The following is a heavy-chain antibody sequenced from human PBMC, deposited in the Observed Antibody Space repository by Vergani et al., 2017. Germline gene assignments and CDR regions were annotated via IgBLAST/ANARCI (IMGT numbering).Heavy chain of an antibody. CDR3: ARSFTIFGVALTV. J-gene: IGHJ6*04. CDR1: GGSFSDYY. CDR2: INHSGST. V-gene: IGHV4-34*01. D-gene: IGHD3-3*01. Sequence: QVQLQQWGAGLLKPSETLSLTCAVYGGSFSDYYWSWIRQPPGKGLEWIGEINHSGSTNNNPSLKSRVTTSLDTSTNPFSLKLSSVTAADTAVYYCARSFTIFGVALTVWGKGTTVTVSS.